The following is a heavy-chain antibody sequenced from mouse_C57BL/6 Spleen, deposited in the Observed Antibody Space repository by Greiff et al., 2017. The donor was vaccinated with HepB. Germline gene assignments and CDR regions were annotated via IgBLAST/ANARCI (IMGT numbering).Heavy chain of an antibody. CDR2: IHPNSGST. V-gene: IGHV1-64*01. D-gene: IGHD2-2*01. CDR3: ARSLLYYGYDGDYFDY. CDR1: GYTFTSYW. J-gene: IGHJ2*01. Sequence: VQLQQSGAELVKPGASVKLSCKASGYTFTSYWMHWVKQRPGQGLEWIGMIHPNSGSTNYNEKFKSKATLTVDKSSSTAYMQLSSLTSEDSAVYYCARSLLYYGYDGDYFDYWGQGTTLTVSS.